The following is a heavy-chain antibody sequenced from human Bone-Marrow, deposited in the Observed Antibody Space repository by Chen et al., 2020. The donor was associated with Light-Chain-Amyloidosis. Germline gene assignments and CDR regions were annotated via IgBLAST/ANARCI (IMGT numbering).Heavy chain of an antibody. J-gene: IGHJ3*02. CDR1: GYTLTGYY. CDR3: ARDLAYYGSGLRDAFDI. Sequence: QVQLVQSGAEVKKPGASVKVSCKASGYTLTGYYMHWVRQAPGQGLEWMGWINPNSGGTNYAQKFQGRVTMTRDTSISTAYMELSRLRSDDTAVYYCARDLAYYGSGLRDAFDIWGQGTMVTVSS. V-gene: IGHV1-2*02. D-gene: IGHD3-10*01. CDR2: INPNSGGT.